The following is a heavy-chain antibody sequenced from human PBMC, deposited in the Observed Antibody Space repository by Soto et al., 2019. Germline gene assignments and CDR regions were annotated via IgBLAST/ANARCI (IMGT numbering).Heavy chain of an antibody. CDR2: IRSKGHNYTT. Sequence: EVQLVESGGGLVQPGGSLKLSCAASGFAFSGSAMYWVRQASGKGPEWVGRIRSKGHNYTTEYAASVKGRFTISRDDSKNTAYLQMNSLQTEDTAVYYCTRDLVSYDYSGILWFDPWGQGTLVTVSS. CDR3: TRDLVSYDYSGILWFDP. CDR1: GFAFSGSA. V-gene: IGHV3-73*02. J-gene: IGHJ5*02. D-gene: IGHD3-16*01.